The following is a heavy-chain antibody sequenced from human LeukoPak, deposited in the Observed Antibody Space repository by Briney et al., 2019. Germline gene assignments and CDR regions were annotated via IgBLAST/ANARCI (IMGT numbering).Heavy chain of an antibody. D-gene: IGHD5-24*01. Sequence: AGGSLRLSCAASGFTFSSYGMHWVRQAPGKGLEWVAVISYDGSNKYYADSVKGRFTISRDNSKNTLYLQMNSLRAEDTAVYYCARDGSGWLQLRYFDYWGQGTLVTVSS. V-gene: IGHV3-30*03. J-gene: IGHJ4*02. CDR1: GFTFSSYG. CDR2: ISYDGSNK. CDR3: ARDGSGWLQLRYFDY.